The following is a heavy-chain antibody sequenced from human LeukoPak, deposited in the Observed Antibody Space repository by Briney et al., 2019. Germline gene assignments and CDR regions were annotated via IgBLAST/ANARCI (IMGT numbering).Heavy chain of an antibody. J-gene: IGHJ3*02. V-gene: IGHV1-2*02. Sequence: ASVTVSCKASGYTFTGYYMHWVRQAPGQGLEWMGWINPNSGGTNYAQKFQGRVTMTRDTSISTAYMELSRLRSDDTAVYYCAVGIAAAGTSGAFDIWGQGTMGTVSS. CDR3: AVGIAAAGTSGAFDI. CDR1: GYTFTGYY. CDR2: INPNSGGT. D-gene: IGHD6-13*01.